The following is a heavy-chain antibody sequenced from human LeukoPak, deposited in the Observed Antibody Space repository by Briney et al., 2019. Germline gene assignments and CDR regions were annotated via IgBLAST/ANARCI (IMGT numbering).Heavy chain of an antibody. CDR1: GGSSYSYY. V-gene: IGHV4-59*01. CDR3: ARSGTAAGRRDY. D-gene: IGHD6-13*01. CDR2: VYYSGST. J-gene: IGHJ4*02. Sequence: SENLSLTGTVTGGSSYSYYWGWIRQPPGKGLEWIGYVYYSGSTNYNPSLKSRVTISVDTSKNQFSLKLNSVNAADTAVYYCARSGTAAGRRDYWGQGTLVTVSS.